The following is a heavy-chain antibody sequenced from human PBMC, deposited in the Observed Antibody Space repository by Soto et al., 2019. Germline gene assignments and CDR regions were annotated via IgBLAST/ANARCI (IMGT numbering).Heavy chain of an antibody. CDR3: ARGWDYYFGMDV. D-gene: IGHD1-26*01. Sequence: SVKVSCKASGGTFRNYAISWVRQAPGRGLEWMGGIIPMFETVNYQQRFQGRVTITADESTTTAYMELSSLRSDDTAVYYCARGWDYYFGMDVWGQGTTVTVSS. V-gene: IGHV1-69*13. CDR2: IIPMFETV. CDR1: GGTFRNYA. J-gene: IGHJ6*02.